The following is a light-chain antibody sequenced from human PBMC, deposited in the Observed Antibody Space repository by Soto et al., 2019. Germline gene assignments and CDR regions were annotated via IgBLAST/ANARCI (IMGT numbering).Light chain of an antibody. CDR2: EVS. Sequence: QSALTQPASVSGSPGQSITISCTGTSSDVGSYNLVSWYQQHPGKAPKLMIYEVSQRPSVVSNRFSGSKSDNTASLTISGLQAEDEADYYCCSYAGSSTGVFGRGTKLTVL. J-gene: IGLJ3*02. V-gene: IGLV2-23*02. CDR1: SSDVGSYNL. CDR3: CSYAGSSTGV.